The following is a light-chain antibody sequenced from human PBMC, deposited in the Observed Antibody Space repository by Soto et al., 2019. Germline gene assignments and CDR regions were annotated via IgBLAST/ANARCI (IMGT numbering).Light chain of an antibody. J-gene: IGKJ1*01. Sequence: DIQMTQSPSTLSASVGDRVTFTCRASQSISSWLAWYQQKPGKGPKLLIFDASIRATGVPDRFSGSGSGTDFTLTISRLEPEDFAVYYCQQYGISPQAFGQGTRWIS. CDR1: QSISSW. CDR2: DAS. CDR3: QQYGISPQA. V-gene: IGKV1-5*01.